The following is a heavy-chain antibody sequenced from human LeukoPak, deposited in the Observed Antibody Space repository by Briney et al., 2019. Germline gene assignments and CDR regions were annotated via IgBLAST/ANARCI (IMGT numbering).Heavy chain of an antibody. CDR2: IKPDGSEK. Sequence: GGSLRLSRVASGFPFKGYWMTWVRQSPGKGLDWVAHIKPDGSEKNNLDSVKGRFTISRDYTSHSPFLEMNNMSVDDTAVYYCARDGGELWPLVEWGQGIQVTVSS. D-gene: IGHD3-10*01. CDR1: GFPFKGYW. CDR3: ARDGGELWPLVE. J-gene: IGHJ4*02. V-gene: IGHV3-7*01.